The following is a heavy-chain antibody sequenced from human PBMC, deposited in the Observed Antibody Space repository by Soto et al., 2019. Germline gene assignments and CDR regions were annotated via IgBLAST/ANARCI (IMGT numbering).Heavy chain of an antibody. CDR1: GYTFTGYY. Sequence: ASVKVSCKASGYTFTGYYIHWVRQAPGQGLEWMGWISPLSGVTNYAQRFQGRVTFTTDTSVNTAYMELSSLTSEDTAMYHCASSPAYGSSWYGIPPDLSHGTDVWGQGTTVTVSS. V-gene: IGHV1-2*02. CDR2: ISPLSGVT. D-gene: IGHD6-13*01. CDR3: ASSPAYGSSWYGIPPDLSHGTDV. J-gene: IGHJ6*02.